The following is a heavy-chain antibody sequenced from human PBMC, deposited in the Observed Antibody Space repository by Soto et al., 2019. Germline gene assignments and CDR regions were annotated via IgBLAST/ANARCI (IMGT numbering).Heavy chain of an antibody. D-gene: IGHD3-3*01. CDR1: GGSISSGGYY. CDR3: ARVDFWSAKDY. CDR2: IYYSGST. V-gene: IGHV4-31*03. Sequence: KPSETLSLTCTVSGGSISSGGYYWSWIRQHPGKGLEWIGYIYYSGSTYYNPSLKSRVTISVDTSKNQFSLKLSSVTAADTAVYYCARVDFWSAKDYWGQGTLVTVSS. J-gene: IGHJ4*02.